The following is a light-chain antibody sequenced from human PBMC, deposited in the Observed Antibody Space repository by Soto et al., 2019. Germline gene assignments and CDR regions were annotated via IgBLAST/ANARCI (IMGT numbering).Light chain of an antibody. V-gene: IGKV3-20*01. Sequence: EIVLTQSPGTLSLSPGERATLSCRASQSVSSVSIACYQQKPGQAPRLLVYGASTRATGIPDRFSGSGSGTDFTLTISRLEPEDFAVYYCTQYGGSPLVTFGQGTKLEIK. CDR3: TQYGGSPLVT. CDR1: QSVSSVS. CDR2: GAS. J-gene: IGKJ2*01.